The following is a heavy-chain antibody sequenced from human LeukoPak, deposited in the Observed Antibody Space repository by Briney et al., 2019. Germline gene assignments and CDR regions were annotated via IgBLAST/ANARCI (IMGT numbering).Heavy chain of an antibody. CDR1: GDSVSSNSAS. V-gene: IGHV6-1*01. D-gene: IGHD4-11*01. J-gene: IGHJ4*02. CDR3: ARDGPTYYFDY. CDR2: TYYRSKLYN. Sequence: SQTLSLTCAISGDSVSSNSASWTWIRQSPSRGLEWLGRTYYRSKLYNDYAVSVKGRITINPDTSKNPFSLQLNSVTPEDTAVYYCARDGPTYYFDYWGQGTLVTVSS.